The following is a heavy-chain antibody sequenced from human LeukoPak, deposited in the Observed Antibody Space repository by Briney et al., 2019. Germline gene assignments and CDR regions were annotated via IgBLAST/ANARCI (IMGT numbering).Heavy chain of an antibody. Sequence: GGSLRLSCAASGFTFSSYAMHWVRQAPGKGLEWVSAISGSGGSTYYADSVQGRFTISRDNSKNTLYLQMNSLRAEDTAVYYCAKDGLRYSSSWNNYFDYWGQGTLVTVSS. CDR1: GFTFSSYA. CDR3: AKDGLRYSSSWNNYFDY. J-gene: IGHJ4*02. V-gene: IGHV3-23*01. CDR2: ISGSGGST. D-gene: IGHD6-13*01.